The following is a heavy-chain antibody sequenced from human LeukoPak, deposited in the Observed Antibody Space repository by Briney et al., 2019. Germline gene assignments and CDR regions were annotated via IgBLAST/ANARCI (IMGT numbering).Heavy chain of an antibody. CDR1: GFTFTTHA. V-gene: IGHV3-23*01. CDR3: ARESGPGVAHYGFDY. Sequence: PGGSLRLSCAASGFTFTTHAMNWVRQAPGKGLEWVSGISRSGDSTYYADSVKGRFTISRDNAKNSLYLQMNSLRAEDTAVYYCARESGPGVAHYGFDYWGQGTLVTVSS. J-gene: IGHJ4*02. CDR2: ISRSGDST. D-gene: IGHD4-17*01.